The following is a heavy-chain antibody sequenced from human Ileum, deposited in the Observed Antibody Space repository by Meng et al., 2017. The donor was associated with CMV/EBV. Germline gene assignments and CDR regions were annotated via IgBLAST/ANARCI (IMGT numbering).Heavy chain of an antibody. CDR2: ISGGGLPK. CDR1: GFTFSNLH. CDR3: AKEKSYVFEY. D-gene: IGHD3-10*01. V-gene: IGHV3-48*04. Sequence: GGSLRLSCAASGFTFSNLHMNWVRQAPGKGLEWVAYISGGGLPKYYADSMKGRITISRDNAKKSLYLQIDNVGVDDTAVYYWAKEKSYVFEYWGPGALVTVSS. J-gene: IGHJ4*03.